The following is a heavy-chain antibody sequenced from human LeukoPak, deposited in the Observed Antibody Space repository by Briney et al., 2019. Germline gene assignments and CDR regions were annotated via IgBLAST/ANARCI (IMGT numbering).Heavy chain of an antibody. CDR1: DGSFSKHY. V-gene: IGHV4-59*11. J-gene: IGHJ4*02. CDR3: ARGLDNYFFDS. Sequence: SETLSLTCSVTDGSFSKHYWTWIRQPPGKGLEWIGYIYYSGITSHNPSLKSRVTISVDTSKNQFSLKLSSVTAADTALYFCARGLDNYFFDSWGQGTLVTVSS. CDR2: IYYSGIT. D-gene: IGHD5-24*01.